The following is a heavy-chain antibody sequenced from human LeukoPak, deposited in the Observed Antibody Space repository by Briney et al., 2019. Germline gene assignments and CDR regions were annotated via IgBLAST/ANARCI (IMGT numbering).Heavy chain of an antibody. V-gene: IGHV4-39*07. J-gene: IGHJ3*02. D-gene: IGHD3-3*01. CDR2: IYYSGST. Sequence: SETLSLTCTVSGGSISSSSYYWGWIRQPPGKGLEWIGSIYYSGSTYYNPSLKSRVTISVDTSKNQFSLKLSSVTAADTAVYYCASWSRDTVLDAFDIWGQGTMVTVSS. CDR3: ASWSRDTVLDAFDI. CDR1: GGSISSSSYY.